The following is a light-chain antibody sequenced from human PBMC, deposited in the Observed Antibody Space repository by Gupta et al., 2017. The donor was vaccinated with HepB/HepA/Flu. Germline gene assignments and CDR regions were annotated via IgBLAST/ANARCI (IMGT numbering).Light chain of an antibody. Sequence: EIVLTQSPGTLSLSPGERATLSCRASQSVSSSYLAWYQQKPGQAPRLLIYGASSRATGIPDRFTGSGSGTDFTLTISRREPEDLAVYYCQQYGSSPPLTFGGGTKVEIK. V-gene: IGKV3-20*01. CDR3: QQYGSSPPLT. CDR2: GAS. J-gene: IGKJ4*01. CDR1: QSVSSSY.